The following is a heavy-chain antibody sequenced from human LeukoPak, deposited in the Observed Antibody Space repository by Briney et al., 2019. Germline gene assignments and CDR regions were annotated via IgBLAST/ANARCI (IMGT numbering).Heavy chain of an antibody. Sequence: GGSLRLSCAASGFTFSSYAMSWVRQAPGKGLEWVSAISGSGGSTYYADSVKGRFTISRDNSKNTLYLQMNSLRAEDTAVHYCAKGKALYYGSGSYEFDYWGQGTLVTVSS. J-gene: IGHJ4*02. CDR2: ISGSGGST. CDR1: GFTFSSYA. D-gene: IGHD3-10*01. V-gene: IGHV3-23*01. CDR3: AKGKALYYGSGSYEFDY.